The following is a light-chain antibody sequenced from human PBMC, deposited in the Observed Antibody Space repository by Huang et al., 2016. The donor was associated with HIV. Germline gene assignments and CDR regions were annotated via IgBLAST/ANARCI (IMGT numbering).Light chain of an antibody. J-gene: IGKJ1*01. CDR3: QQYDSSPWT. CDR1: QSVSSSY. Sequence: EIVLTQSPGTLSLSPGERATLSCRASQSVSSSYLAWYQQKPGQAPRPLFYGASSRATGIPDRFSGSGSGTDFTLTISRLEPEDFAVYYCQQYDSSPWTFGQGTKVEIK. CDR2: GAS. V-gene: IGKV3-20*01.